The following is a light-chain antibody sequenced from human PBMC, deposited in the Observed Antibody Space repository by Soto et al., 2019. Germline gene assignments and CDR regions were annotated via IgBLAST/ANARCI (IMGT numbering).Light chain of an antibody. CDR2: AAS. Sequence: IQMTQSPSSLSASVGDRVTITCRASQSISSYLNWYQQKPGKAPKLLIYAASSLQSGVPSRFSGSGSGTDFTLTISSLQPEDFATYYCLQDNTYPWTFGQGTKVDI. V-gene: IGKV1-6*01. CDR1: QSISSY. CDR3: LQDNTYPWT. J-gene: IGKJ1*01.